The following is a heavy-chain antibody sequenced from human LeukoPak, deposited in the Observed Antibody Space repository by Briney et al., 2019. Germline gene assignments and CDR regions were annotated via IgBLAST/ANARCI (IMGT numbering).Heavy chain of an antibody. J-gene: IGHJ4*02. Sequence: GGSLRLSCAASGFTVSSNYMSWVRQAPGKGLEWVSYISTSGSTIYYADSLKGRFTISRDNAKNSLYLQMNSLRAEDTAVYYCARAKRGYSYGYYHYFDYWGQGTLVTASS. CDR3: ARAKRGYSYGYYHYFDY. CDR1: GFTVSSNY. D-gene: IGHD5-18*01. CDR2: ISTSGSTI. V-gene: IGHV3-11*01.